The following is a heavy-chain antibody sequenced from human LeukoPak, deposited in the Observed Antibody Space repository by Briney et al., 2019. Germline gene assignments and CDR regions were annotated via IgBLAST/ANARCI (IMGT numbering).Heavy chain of an antibody. V-gene: IGHV1-3*04. Sequence: GASVKVSCKASGYTFTTYALTWVRQAPGQSLEWMGWINTANGNTKYSQKFQGRVTITRDTSASTAYMELSSLRSEDTAAYYCARDGRFIVADYYYGMDVWGQGTTVTVSS. D-gene: IGHD1-26*01. CDR1: GYTFTTYA. J-gene: IGHJ6*02. CDR2: INTANGNT. CDR3: ARDGRFIVADYYYGMDV.